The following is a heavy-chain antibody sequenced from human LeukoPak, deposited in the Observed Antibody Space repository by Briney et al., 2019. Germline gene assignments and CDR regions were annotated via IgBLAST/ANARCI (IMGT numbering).Heavy chain of an antibody. CDR3: ARAPRRLGITIVRLAKNYYFDY. V-gene: IGHV3-21*01. CDR2: ISSSSSYI. D-gene: IGHD3-10*01. CDR1: GFTFSSYS. J-gene: IGHJ4*02. Sequence: PGGSLRLSCAASGFTFSSYSMNWVRQAPGKGLEWVSSISSSSSYIYYADSVKGRFTISRDNAKNSLYLQMNSLRAEDTAVYYCARAPRRLGITIVRLAKNYYFDYWGQGTLVTVSS.